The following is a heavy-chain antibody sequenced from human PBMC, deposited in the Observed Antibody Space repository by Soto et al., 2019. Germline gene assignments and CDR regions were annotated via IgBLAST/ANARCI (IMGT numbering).Heavy chain of an antibody. Sequence: SETLSLTYTVAGGSIISGGDSWRWIRQPPGKGLEWIGYMYHSGSTYYNPSLKSRVTISIDRSKNQFSLKLSSVTDEDTAVYYCPTVPAYWGKGILVTVST. CDR3: PTVPAY. CDR1: GGSIISGGDS. J-gene: IGHJ1*01. D-gene: IGHD2-2*01. CDR2: MYHSGST. V-gene: IGHV4-30-2*01.